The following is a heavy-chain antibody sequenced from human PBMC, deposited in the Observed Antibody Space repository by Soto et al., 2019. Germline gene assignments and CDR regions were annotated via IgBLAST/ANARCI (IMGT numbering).Heavy chain of an antibody. Sequence: ASVKVSCKASGYTFTGYYMHWVRQAPGQGLEWMGWINPNSGGTNYAQKFQGWVTMTRDTSISTAYMELSRLRSDDTAVYYCARFPHDNSNGWPFDYWGQGTLVTVSS. CDR3: ARFPHDNSNGWPFDY. D-gene: IGHD6-19*01. V-gene: IGHV1-2*04. J-gene: IGHJ4*02. CDR1: GYTFTGYY. CDR2: INPNSGGT.